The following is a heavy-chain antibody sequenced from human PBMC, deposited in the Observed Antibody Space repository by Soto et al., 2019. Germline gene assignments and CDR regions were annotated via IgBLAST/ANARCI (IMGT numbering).Heavy chain of an antibody. D-gene: IGHD2-21*02. CDR3: ARVCGGDCGNAFDV. V-gene: IGHV3-33*05. Sequence: QVQLVESGGGVVQPGRSLRLSCAASGFTFSAYGIHWVRQAPGKGLEWVATISFDSRDKLYVDSMNGRLTISRENSRNTVYLQRDSLRAEDTAVYHCARVCGGDCGNAFDVWGQGTVVAVSS. CDR2: ISFDSRDK. J-gene: IGHJ3*01. CDR1: GFTFSAYG.